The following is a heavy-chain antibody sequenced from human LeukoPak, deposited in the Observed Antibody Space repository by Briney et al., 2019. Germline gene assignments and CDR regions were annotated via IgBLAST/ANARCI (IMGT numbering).Heavy chain of an antibody. CDR3: ARLSMVRGSTNWFDP. CDR1: GSRFTSYW. V-gene: IGHV5-51*01. D-gene: IGHD3-10*01. J-gene: IGHJ5*02. CDR2: IYPGDSDT. Sequence: GESLKISCKGAGSRFTSYWIGWVRQMPGKGLELMGVIYPGDSDTRYSPSFQGQVTISADKSISTAYLQWSSLKASDTAMYYCARLSMVRGSTNWFDPWGQGTLVTVSS.